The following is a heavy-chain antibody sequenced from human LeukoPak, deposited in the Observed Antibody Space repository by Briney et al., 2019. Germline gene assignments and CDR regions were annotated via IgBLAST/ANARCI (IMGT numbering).Heavy chain of an antibody. CDR3: ANYAEEAFHT. V-gene: IGHV4-59*01. D-gene: IGHD1-7*01. CDR2: IYYSGST. Sequence: SETLSLTCTVSGASISSYFWSWIRQPPGKGLEWIGYIYYSGSTNYNPSLTSRVTISVDTSKNQFSLNLSSVTAADTAVYYCANYAEEAFHTWGQGTMVTVSS. CDR1: GASISSYF. J-gene: IGHJ3*02.